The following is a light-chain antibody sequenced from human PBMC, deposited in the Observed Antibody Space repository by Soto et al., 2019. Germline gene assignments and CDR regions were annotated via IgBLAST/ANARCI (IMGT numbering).Light chain of an antibody. Sequence: EIVLTQSPATLSLSPGERATLSCRASQSVGSYLAWYQQKPGQAPRLLIYDASSRATGIPARFGGSGSVTDFTLTISSLQPEDFAVYYCQQRSSWPSLTFGGGTKVEIK. CDR3: QQRSSWPSLT. CDR1: QSVGSY. CDR2: DAS. J-gene: IGKJ4*01. V-gene: IGKV3-11*01.